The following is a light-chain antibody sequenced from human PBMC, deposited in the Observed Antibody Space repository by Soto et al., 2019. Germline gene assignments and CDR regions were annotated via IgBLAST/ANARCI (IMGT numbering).Light chain of an antibody. CDR3: QQLNSYPLS. CDR2: GAH. CDR1: QDISSY. J-gene: IGKJ4*01. Sequence: DIQLTQSPSLLSASVGDRVTITCLSSQDISSYLAWYQQKPVRAPELLIHGAHSLHSGVPSRFSGSGSGTEFSLTISSLQPEDFATYYCQQLNSYPLSFGGGTKV. V-gene: IGKV1-9*01.